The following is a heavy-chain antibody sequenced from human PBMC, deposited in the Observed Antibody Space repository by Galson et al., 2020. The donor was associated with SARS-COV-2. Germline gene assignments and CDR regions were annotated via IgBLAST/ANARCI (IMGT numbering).Heavy chain of an antibody. CDR1: GGSFSGYY. CDR3: ARGRSITIVGAYYYYYVDV. V-gene: IGHV4-34*01. D-gene: IGHD3-3*01. CDR2: MNHSGST. Sequence: SETLSLTCAVYGGSFSGYYWSWIRQPPGKGLEWIGEMNHSGSTNYNPSLKSRVTISVETSKNKFSLKLSSVTAADTAVYYCARGRSITIVGAYYYYYVDVWGKGTTVTVSS. J-gene: IGHJ6*03.